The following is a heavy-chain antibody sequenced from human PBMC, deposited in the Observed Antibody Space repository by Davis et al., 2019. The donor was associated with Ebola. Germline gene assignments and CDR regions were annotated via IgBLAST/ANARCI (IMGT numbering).Heavy chain of an antibody. CDR2: ISGSGCST. CDR3: AKDYCAADCSYILHFYQYMDV. Sequence: GGSLRLSCAASGFTFSTYGMSWVRQAPGKGLEWVSGISGSGCSTYDADSVKGRFSISRDNSKNTLSLQMHSLRVEDTAVYYCAKDYCAADCSYILHFYQYMDVWGKGTTVTVS. J-gene: IGHJ6*03. V-gene: IGHV3-23*01. D-gene: IGHD2-21*01. CDR1: GFTFSTYG.